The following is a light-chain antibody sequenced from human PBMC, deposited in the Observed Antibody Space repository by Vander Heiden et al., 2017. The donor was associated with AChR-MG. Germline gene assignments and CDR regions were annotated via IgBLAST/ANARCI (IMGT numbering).Light chain of an antibody. J-gene: IGKJ1*01. Sequence: EIVMKQSLATLSVSPGERATLSCRASQSVSSNLAWYQQKPGQAPRLLIYGASTRATGIPARFSGSGSGTEFTLTISSLQSEDFAVYYCQQYSNWQTFGQGTKVEIK. V-gene: IGKV3-15*01. CDR3: QQYSNWQT. CDR2: GAS. CDR1: QSVSSN.